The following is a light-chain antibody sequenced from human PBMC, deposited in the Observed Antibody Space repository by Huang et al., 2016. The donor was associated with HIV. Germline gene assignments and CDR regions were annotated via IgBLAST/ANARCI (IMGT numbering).Light chain of an antibody. V-gene: IGKV3-11*01. CDR1: QTIRSY. Sequence: EVVLTQSPATLSLSPGERATLSYRASQTIRSYVAWYQHKPGQTPRLLIYDTSKRATGITARFSGSGSGTDFTLTISSLETEDFAVYYCHQRAGWPLFGGGTKVEIK. CDR3: HQRAGWPL. J-gene: IGKJ4*02. CDR2: DTS.